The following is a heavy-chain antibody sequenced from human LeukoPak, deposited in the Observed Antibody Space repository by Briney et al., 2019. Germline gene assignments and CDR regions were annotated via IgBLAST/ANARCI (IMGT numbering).Heavy chain of an antibody. CDR3: ARDWEYYGSGSFSGGFDY. CDR1: GYTFTSYG. Sequence: ASVKVSCKASGYTFTSYGISWVRQAPGQGLEWLGNINPSGGSTSNAQKFQGRVTMTRDTSTSTVYMELSSLRSEDTAVYYCARDWEYYGSGSFSGGFDYWGQGTLVTVSS. J-gene: IGHJ4*02. D-gene: IGHD3-10*01. V-gene: IGHV1-46*01. CDR2: INPSGGST.